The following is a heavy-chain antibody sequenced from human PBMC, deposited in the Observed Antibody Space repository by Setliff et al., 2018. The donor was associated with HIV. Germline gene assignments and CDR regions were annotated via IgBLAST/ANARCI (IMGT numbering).Heavy chain of an antibody. V-gene: IGHV3-11*04. CDR2: ISSSSSTI. J-gene: IGHJ6*03. D-gene: IGHD4-4*01. CDR3: AREIRAGNYPPYNYYFYMDV. Sequence: CAASGFTFSDYYMTWIRQAPGKGLEWISYISSSSSTIYYADSVKGRFTISRDNAKNSLYLQMSSLRAEDTAVYYCAREIRAGNYPPYNYYFYMDVWGKGTTVTVSS. CDR1: GFTFSDYY.